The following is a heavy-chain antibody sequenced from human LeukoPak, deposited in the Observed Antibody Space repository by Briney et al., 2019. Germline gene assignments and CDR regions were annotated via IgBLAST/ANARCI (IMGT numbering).Heavy chain of an antibody. Sequence: GASVKVSCKASGYTFTGYYMHCVRRAPGQGVECMGWINPNIGVTNYAQKFPGSVTMTRDTSISKAYMELSRLRSDDTAVYYCARSPVRFLAWCPFDYWGQGTLVTVSS. V-gene: IGHV1-2*02. J-gene: IGHJ4*02. CDR2: INPNIGVT. CDR1: GYTFTGYY. D-gene: IGHD3-3*01. CDR3: ARSPVRFLAWCPFDY.